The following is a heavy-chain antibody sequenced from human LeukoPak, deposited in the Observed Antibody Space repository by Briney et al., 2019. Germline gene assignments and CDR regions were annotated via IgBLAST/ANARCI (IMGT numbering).Heavy chain of an antibody. CDR1: GDSVFSNSAA. CDR2: TYYRSKWYN. V-gene: IGHV6-1*01. CDR3: ARDPSYSSSWYGYYYGMDV. D-gene: IGHD6-13*01. Sequence: SQTLSLTCAISGDSVFSNSAAWNWIRQSPSRGLEWLGRTYYRSKWYNDYAVSVKSRITINPDTSKNQFSLQLNSVTPEDTAVYYCARDPSYSSSWYGYYYGMDVWGQGTTVTVSS. J-gene: IGHJ6*02.